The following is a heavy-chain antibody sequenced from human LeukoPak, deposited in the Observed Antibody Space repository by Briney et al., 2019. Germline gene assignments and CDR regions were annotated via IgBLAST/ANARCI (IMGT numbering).Heavy chain of an antibody. V-gene: IGHV3-23*01. CDR1: GFTFSSYA. J-gene: IGHJ4*02. D-gene: IGHD3-9*01. Sequence: PGGSLRLSCAASGFTFSSYAMSWVRQAPGKGLEWVSAISGSGGSTYYADSVKGRLTISRDNSKNTLYLQMNSLRAEDTAVYYCANDILTGSYYFDYWGQGTLVTVSS. CDR2: ISGSGGST. CDR3: ANDILTGSYYFDY.